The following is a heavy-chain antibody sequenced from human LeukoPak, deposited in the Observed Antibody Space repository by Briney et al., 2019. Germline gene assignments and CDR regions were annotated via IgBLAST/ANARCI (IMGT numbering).Heavy chain of an antibody. CDR3: ARIERDGYNYARFDY. V-gene: IGHV4-39*01. CDR2: IYYSGST. Sequence: SETLSLTCTVSGGSISSSSYYWGWIRQPPGKGLEWIGSIYYSGSTYYNPSLKSRVTISVDTSKNQFSLKLSSVTAADTAVYYCARIERDGYNYARFDYWGQGTLVTVSS. CDR1: GGSISSSSYY. D-gene: IGHD5-24*01. J-gene: IGHJ4*02.